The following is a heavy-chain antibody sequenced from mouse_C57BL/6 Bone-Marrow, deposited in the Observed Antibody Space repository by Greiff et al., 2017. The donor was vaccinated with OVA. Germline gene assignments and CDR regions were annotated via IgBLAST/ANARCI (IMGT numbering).Heavy chain of an antibody. CDR1: GYSITSGYY. CDR3: AREEIYYGYDWYFDV. D-gene: IGHD2-2*01. J-gene: IGHJ1*03. V-gene: IGHV3-6*01. CDR2: ISYDGSN. Sequence: EVKLMESGPGLVKPSQSLSLTCSVTGYSITSGYYWNWIRQFPGNKLEWMGYISYDGSNNYNPSFKNRISITRDTSKNQFFLKLNSVTTEDTATYYCAREEIYYGYDWYFDVWGTGTTVTVSS.